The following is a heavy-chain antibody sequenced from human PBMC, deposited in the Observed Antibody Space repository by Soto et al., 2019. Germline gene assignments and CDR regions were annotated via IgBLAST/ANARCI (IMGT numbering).Heavy chain of an antibody. CDR2: IWYDGTIK. CDR1: GFTFSSYA. V-gene: IGHV3-33*01. Sequence: VQLVESGGGVAQPGRSLRLSCAASGFTFSSYALHWVRQAPGKGLEWVAVIWYDGTIKDHSDSVKGRFTISRDNSKNTVYLQMNSLRAEDTDVYYCARDGRDYDESSGFMDVWGQGTTVIVSS. CDR3: ARDGRDYDESSGFMDV. J-gene: IGHJ6*02. D-gene: IGHD3-22*01.